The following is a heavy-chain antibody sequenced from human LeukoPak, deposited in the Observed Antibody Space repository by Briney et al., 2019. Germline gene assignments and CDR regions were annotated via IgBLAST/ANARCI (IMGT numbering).Heavy chain of an antibody. CDR1: GGSVSSSH. D-gene: IGHD3-22*01. CDR2: VDYSGST. Sequence: NPSETLSLNCTVSGGSVSSSHWNWIRQPPGKGLEWIGKVDYSGSTKYNPSLRSRVTMSLDTSNNQFSLKLRSVTASDTALYYCTRGYYEPFDRWGQGTLVTVSS. J-gene: IGHJ4*02. V-gene: IGHV4-59*02. CDR3: TRGYYEPFDR.